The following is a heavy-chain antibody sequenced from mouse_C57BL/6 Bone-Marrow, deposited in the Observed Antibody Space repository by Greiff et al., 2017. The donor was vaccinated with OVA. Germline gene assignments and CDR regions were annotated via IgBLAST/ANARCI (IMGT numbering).Heavy chain of an antibody. D-gene: IGHD2-5*01. CDR1: GYSITSGYY. CDR3: ARDDYSNAWFAY. V-gene: IGHV3-6*01. CDR2: ISYDGSN. Sequence: VQLKQSGPGLVKPSQSLSLTCSVTGYSITSGYYWNWIRQFPGNKLEWMGYISYDGSNNYNPSLKNRISITRDTSKNQFFLKLNSVTTEDTATYYCARDDYSNAWFAYWGQGTLVTVSA. J-gene: IGHJ3*01.